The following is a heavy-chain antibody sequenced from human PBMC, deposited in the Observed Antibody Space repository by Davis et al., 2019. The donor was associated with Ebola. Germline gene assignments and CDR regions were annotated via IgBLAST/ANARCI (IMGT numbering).Heavy chain of an antibody. CDR1: GFTFSSYG. Sequence: GESLKISGAASGFTFSSYGMHWVRQAPGKGLEWVAVIWYDGSNKYYADSVKGRFTISRDNSKNTLYLQMNSLRAEDTAVYYCARGGIYDSSYAFDIWGQGTMVTVSS. CDR2: IWYDGSNK. V-gene: IGHV3-33*01. J-gene: IGHJ3*02. CDR3: ARGGIYDSSYAFDI. D-gene: IGHD2/OR15-2a*01.